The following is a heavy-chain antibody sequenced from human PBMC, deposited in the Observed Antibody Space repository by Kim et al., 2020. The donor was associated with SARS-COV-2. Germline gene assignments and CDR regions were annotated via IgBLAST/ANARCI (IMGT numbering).Heavy chain of an antibody. D-gene: IGHD4-17*01. CDR2: INPNSGGT. CDR1: GYTFTDYY. Sequence: ASVKVSCKASGYTFTDYYMHWVRQAPGQGLEWMGWINPNSGGTNYAQKFQGRVTMTRDTSISTAYMELSRLRSDDTAVYYCARRADSTMTASTPFDYWGQGTLVTVSS. CDR3: ARRADSTMTASTPFDY. J-gene: IGHJ4*02. V-gene: IGHV1-2*02.